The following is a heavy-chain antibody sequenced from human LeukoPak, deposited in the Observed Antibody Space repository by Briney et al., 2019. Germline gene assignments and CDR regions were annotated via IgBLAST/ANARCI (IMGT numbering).Heavy chain of an antibody. CDR2: ISWNSGSI. Sequence: GRSLRLSCAASGFTFDDYAMHWVRQAPGKGLEWVSGISWNSGSIGYADSVKGRFTIPRDNAKNSLYLQMNSLRAEDTALYYCAKDNYYYDSSGLGYWGQGTLVTVSS. CDR1: GFTFDDYA. CDR3: AKDNYYYDSSGLGY. D-gene: IGHD3-22*01. J-gene: IGHJ4*02. V-gene: IGHV3-9*01.